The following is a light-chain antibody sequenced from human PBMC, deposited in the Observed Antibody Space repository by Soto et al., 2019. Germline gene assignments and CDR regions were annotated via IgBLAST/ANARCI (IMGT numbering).Light chain of an antibody. Sequence: DIQMTQGPYTLSASVGDSATITCRASLSIRYWLAWFQQKAGKAPKFLIYEASRLESGVPSRISGSGFGKEFTLTITSLQPEDFATYYCRHHNTYPLTFGGGTKVDI. CDR2: EAS. V-gene: IGKV1-5*03. CDR1: LSIRYW. J-gene: IGKJ4*01. CDR3: RHHNTYPLT.